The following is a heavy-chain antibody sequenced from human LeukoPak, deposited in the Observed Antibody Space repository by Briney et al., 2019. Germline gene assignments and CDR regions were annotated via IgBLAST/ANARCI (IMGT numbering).Heavy chain of an antibody. Sequence: SETLSLTCTVSRDSISSGGHYWNWIRHHPTKGLEWIGCVDDIGRPLYNPSLRSRVSISVDTSNHQFSLKMTPVTAADTAVFHCARARTGEFHFDLWGPGILVTVSS. D-gene: IGHD3-10*01. CDR1: RDSISSGGHY. V-gene: IGHV4-31*03. CDR3: ARARTGEFHFDL. J-gene: IGHJ4*02. CDR2: VDDIGRP.